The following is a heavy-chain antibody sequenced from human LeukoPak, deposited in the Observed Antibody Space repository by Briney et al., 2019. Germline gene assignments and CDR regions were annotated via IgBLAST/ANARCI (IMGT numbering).Heavy chain of an antibody. V-gene: IGHV4-59*12. Sequence: SETLSLTCTVSGGSISSYYWSWIRQPPGKGLEWIGYIYYSGSTYYNPSLKSRVTISVDTSKNQFSLKLSSVTAADTAVYYCARDRRGWFDPWGQGTLVTVSS. J-gene: IGHJ5*02. CDR2: IYYSGST. CDR1: GGSISSYY. CDR3: ARDRRGWFDP.